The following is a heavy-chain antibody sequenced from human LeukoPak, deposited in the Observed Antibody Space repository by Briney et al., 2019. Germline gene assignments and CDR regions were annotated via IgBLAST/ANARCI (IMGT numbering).Heavy chain of an antibody. V-gene: IGHV4-39*01. Sequence: PSETLSLTCTVSGGSISSSSHDWGWIRQPPGKGLEWIASIYYGGSTYYNPSLKSRVTISVDTSKNQFSLKLNSVTAADTAVYSCARRENYYDSSGSLRGGSDIWGQRAVVTVSS. D-gene: IGHD3-22*01. CDR3: ARRENYYDSSGSLRGGSDI. CDR1: GGSISSSSHD. CDR2: IYYGGST. J-gene: IGHJ3*02.